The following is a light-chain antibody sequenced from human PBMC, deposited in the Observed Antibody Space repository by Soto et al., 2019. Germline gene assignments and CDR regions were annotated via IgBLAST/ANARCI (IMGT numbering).Light chain of an antibody. V-gene: IGLV2-8*01. CDR3: SSYASSSNV. CDR2: EVN. J-gene: IGLJ1*01. CDR1: SSDVGGYNY. Sequence: QSVLTQPPSASGSPGQSVAISCTGTSSDVGGYNYVSWYQQHPGKAPKLMIYEVNKRPSGVPDRFSGSKSGNTASLTVSGLQAEDEADYYCSSYASSSNVFGTGTKVT.